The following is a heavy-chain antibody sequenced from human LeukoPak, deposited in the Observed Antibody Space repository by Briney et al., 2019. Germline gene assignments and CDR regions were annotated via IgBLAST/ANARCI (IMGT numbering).Heavy chain of an antibody. CDR3: VREATGYSFADY. J-gene: IGHJ4*02. Sequence: GGSLRLSCAASGFNFSATYMTWIRQAPGKGLEWVSALNGDNTYYADSVKGRFTVSRDNSKNTLYLQMNSLTAEDTAVYYCVREATGYSFADYWGQGTLVSVSS. V-gene: IGHV3-53*01. D-gene: IGHD1-26*01. CDR1: GFNFSATY. CDR2: LNGDNT.